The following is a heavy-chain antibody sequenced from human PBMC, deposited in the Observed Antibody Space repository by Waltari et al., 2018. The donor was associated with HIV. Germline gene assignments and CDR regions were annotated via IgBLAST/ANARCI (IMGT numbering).Heavy chain of an antibody. CDR3: ASPPLPHSSSSAG. Sequence: EVQLVESGGGLVQPGGSLRPSCAASAFSFSSYWMHWVRPAPGKGLVWVSRINSDGSSTSYADSVKGRFTISRDNAKNTLYLQMNSLRAEDTAVYYCASPPLPHSSSSAGWGQGTLVTVSS. CDR2: INSDGSST. V-gene: IGHV3-74*01. D-gene: IGHD6-6*01. CDR1: AFSFSSYW. J-gene: IGHJ4*02.